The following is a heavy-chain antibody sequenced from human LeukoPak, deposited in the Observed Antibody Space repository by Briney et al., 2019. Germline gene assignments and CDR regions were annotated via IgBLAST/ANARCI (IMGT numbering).Heavy chain of an antibody. CDR2: IYYSGST. CDR3: ARLAAGLNYYGMDV. Sequence: PSETLSLTCTVSGGSISSYYWSWIRQPPGKGLEWIGCIYYSGSTNYSPSLKSRVTMSVDTSKNQFSLKLSSVTAADTAVYYCARLAAGLNYYGMDVWGQGTTVTVSS. V-gene: IGHV4-59*08. D-gene: IGHD2-15*01. J-gene: IGHJ6*02. CDR1: GGSISSYY.